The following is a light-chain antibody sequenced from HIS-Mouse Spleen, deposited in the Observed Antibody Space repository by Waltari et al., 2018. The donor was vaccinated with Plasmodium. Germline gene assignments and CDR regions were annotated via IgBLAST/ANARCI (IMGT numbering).Light chain of an antibody. Sequence: SYELTQPPSVSVSPGQTATITCSGHALPKQYAYWYQQKPGQAPVLVIYKDSERPSGIPERFSGSSSGTTVTLTISGVQAEDEADYYCQSADSSGTYQVFGGGTKLTVL. V-gene: IGLV3-25*03. CDR1: ALPKQY. J-gene: IGLJ2*01. CDR3: QSADSSGTYQV. CDR2: KDS.